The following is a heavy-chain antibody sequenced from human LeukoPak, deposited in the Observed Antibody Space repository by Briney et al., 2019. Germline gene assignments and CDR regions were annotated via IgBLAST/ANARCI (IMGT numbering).Heavy chain of an antibody. V-gene: IGHV3-21*01. CDR2: ISRSSSYI. J-gene: IGHJ4*02. CDR3: ARDERMKYSGTYFPPHDY. D-gene: IGHD1-26*01. Sequence: GGSLRLSCAASGFTFSSYSMNWVRQAPGKGLEWVSFISRSSSYIYYADSVKGRFTISRDNAKNSLYLQMNSLRAEDTAVYYCARDERMKYSGTYFPPHDYWGQGTLVTVSS. CDR1: GFTFSSYS.